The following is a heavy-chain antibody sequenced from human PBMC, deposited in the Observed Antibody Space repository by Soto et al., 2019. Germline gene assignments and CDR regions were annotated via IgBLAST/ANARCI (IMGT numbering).Heavy chain of an antibody. CDR2: INPSGGST. Sequence: QVQLVQSGAEVKKPGASVTVSCKASGYTFTSYYMHWVRQAPGQGLEWMGIINPSGGSTSYAQKFEGRVAITRDTYTSTVYVELSSLRSWDTVVYYCARDREYYDILTGSSYYYCGMHVWGQGTTVTVS. V-gene: IGHV1-46*01. CDR3: ARDREYYDILTGSSYYYCGMHV. D-gene: IGHD3-9*01. CDR1: GYTFTSYY. J-gene: IGHJ6*02.